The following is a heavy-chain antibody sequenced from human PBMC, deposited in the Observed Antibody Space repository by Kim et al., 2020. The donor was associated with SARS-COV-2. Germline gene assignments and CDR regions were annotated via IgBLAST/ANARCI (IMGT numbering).Heavy chain of an antibody. J-gene: IGHJ2*01. D-gene: IGHD2-21*02. CDR3: ARPICGGDCSRLNWYF. Sequence: SETLSLTCTVSAGSVSSDSYYWGWIRQSPGKGLEWIGNIYNSGSTYYNPSLKSRVTISVDTSKNQFSLTLASVTAADTAVYYCARPICGGDCSRLNWYF. CDR1: AGSVSSDSYY. V-gene: IGHV4-39*01. CDR2: IYNSGST.